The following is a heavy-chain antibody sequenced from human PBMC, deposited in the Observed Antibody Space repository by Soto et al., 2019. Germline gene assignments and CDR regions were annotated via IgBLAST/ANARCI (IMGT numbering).Heavy chain of an antibody. CDR3: ARDLPYMDGMDV. D-gene: IGHD2-2*02. CDR2: IYYSGST. V-gene: IGHV4-31*03. CDR1: GGSISSGGYY. J-gene: IGHJ6*02. Sequence: KTSETLSLTCTVSGGSISSGGYYWSWIRQHPGKGLEWIGYIYYSGSTYYNPSLKSRVTISVDTSKNQFSLKLSSVTAADTAVYYCARDLPYMDGMDVWGQGTTVTVSS.